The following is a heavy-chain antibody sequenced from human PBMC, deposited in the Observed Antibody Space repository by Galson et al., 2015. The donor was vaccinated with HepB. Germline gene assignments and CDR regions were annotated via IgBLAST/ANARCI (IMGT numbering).Heavy chain of an antibody. D-gene: IGHD2-15*01. Sequence: SVKVSCKASGYTFTSYGISWVRQAPGQGLEWMGWISAYNGNTNYAQKLQGRVTMTTDTSTSTAYMELRSLRSDDTAVYYCARVVVVAATRDDAFDIWGQGTMVTVSS. CDR1: GYTFTSYG. CDR3: ARVVVVAATRDDAFDI. CDR2: ISAYNGNT. J-gene: IGHJ3*02. V-gene: IGHV1-18*04.